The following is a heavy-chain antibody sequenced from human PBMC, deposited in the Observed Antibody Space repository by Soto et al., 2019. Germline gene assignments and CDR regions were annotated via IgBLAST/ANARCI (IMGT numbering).Heavy chain of an antibody. Sequence: SETLSLTYTVSGGSISSYYWSWIRQPPGKGLEWIGYIYYSGSTNYNPSLKSRVTISVDTSKNQFSLKLSSVTAADTAVYYCARAKAPLYSSSWYWFDPWGQGTLVTVSS. J-gene: IGHJ5*02. D-gene: IGHD6-13*01. CDR1: GGSISSYY. CDR3: ARAKAPLYSSSWYWFDP. V-gene: IGHV4-59*08. CDR2: IYYSGST.